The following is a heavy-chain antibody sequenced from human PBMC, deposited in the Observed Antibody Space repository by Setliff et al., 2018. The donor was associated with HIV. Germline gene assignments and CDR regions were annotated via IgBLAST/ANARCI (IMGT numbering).Heavy chain of an antibody. Sequence: ASVKVSCKASGYRFSSYGITWVRHAPGQGLEWMGWINVHNGDTKFAQRFQDRLTTTTDISTTTAYMDLRSLRSDDTAVYYCARGLPADGYAFDLWGQGTMVTVSS. CDR1: GYRFSSYG. CDR2: INVHNGDT. D-gene: IGHD6-13*01. J-gene: IGHJ3*01. V-gene: IGHV1-18*01. CDR3: ARGLPADGYAFDL.